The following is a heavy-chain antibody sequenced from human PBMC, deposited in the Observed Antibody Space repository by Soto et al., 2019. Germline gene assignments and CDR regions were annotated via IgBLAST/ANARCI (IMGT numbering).Heavy chain of an antibody. V-gene: IGHV3-30*18. D-gene: IGHD2-15*01. CDR3: AKLDEGGLQYAYYAMDV. CDR1: RFTFSNYG. J-gene: IGHJ6*02. CDR2: ISYDGSNK. Sequence: QVHLVESGGGVVQPGRSPRLSCVASRFTFSNYGMHWVRQAPGKGLEWVAVISYDGSNKYYADSVKGRFTISRDNSKNTLYLQMTSLRTEDTALYYCAKLDEGGLQYAYYAMDVWGQGTTVTVSS.